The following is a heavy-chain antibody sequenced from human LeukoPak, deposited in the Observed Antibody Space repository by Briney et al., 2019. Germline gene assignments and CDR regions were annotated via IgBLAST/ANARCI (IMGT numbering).Heavy chain of an antibody. Sequence: GGSLRLSCAASGFTFSSYEMNWVRQAPGKGLEWDSYISSSGSTIYYADSVKGRFTISRDNAKNSLYLQMNSLRAEDTAVYYSAREIAKDSSGYYYFDYWGQGTLVTVSS. CDR1: GFTFSSYE. CDR3: AREIAKDSSGYYYFDY. D-gene: IGHD3-22*01. J-gene: IGHJ4*02. CDR2: ISSSGSTI. V-gene: IGHV3-48*03.